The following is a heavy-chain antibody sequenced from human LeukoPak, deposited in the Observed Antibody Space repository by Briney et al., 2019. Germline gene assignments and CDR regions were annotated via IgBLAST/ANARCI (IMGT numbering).Heavy chain of an antibody. CDR2: IIPIFGTA. Sequence: SVKVSCKASGGTFSSYAISWVRQAPGQGLEWMGGIIPIFGTANYAQKFQGRVTITADGSTSTAYMELSSLRSEDTAVYYCARGSEISSTSPLYYYYGMDVWGQGTTVTVSS. CDR3: ARGSEISSTSPLYYYYGMDV. V-gene: IGHV1-69*01. D-gene: IGHD2-2*01. CDR1: GGTFSSYA. J-gene: IGHJ6*02.